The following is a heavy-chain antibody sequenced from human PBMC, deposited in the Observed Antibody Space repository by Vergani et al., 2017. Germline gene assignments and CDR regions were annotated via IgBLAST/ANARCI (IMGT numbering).Heavy chain of an antibody. CDR1: GFTFSSYA. V-gene: IGHV3-23*04. Sequence: EVQLVESGGGLVQPGGSLRLSCAASGFTFSSYAMSWVRQAPGKGLEWVSAISGSGGSTYYADSVKGRFTISRDNSKDTLYLQMNSLRAEDTDVYYCAKGLMGRGVIITAFDYWGQGTLVTVSS. J-gene: IGHJ4*02. CDR3: AKGLMGRGVIITAFDY. CDR2: ISGSGGST. D-gene: IGHD3-10*01.